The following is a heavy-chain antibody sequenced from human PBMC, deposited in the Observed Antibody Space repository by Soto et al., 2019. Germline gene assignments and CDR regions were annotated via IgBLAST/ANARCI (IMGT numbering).Heavy chain of an antibody. Sequence: GASVKVSCKASGYTFTGYYMHWVRQAPGQGLEWMGWINPNSGGTNYAQKFQGRVTMTRDTSISTAYMELSRLRSDDTAVYYCARSPYCSGGSCYFWFDPWGQGTLVTVSS. CDR3: ARSPYCSGGSCYFWFDP. D-gene: IGHD2-15*01. CDR2: INPNSGGT. V-gene: IGHV1-2*02. J-gene: IGHJ5*02. CDR1: GYTFTGYY.